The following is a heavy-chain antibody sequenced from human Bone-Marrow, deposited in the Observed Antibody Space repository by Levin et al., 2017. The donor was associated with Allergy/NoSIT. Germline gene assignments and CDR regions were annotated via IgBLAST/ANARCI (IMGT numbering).Heavy chain of an antibody. V-gene: IGHV1-2*04. CDR2: INPNSGGT. D-gene: IGHD2-8*01. J-gene: IGHJ6*02. CDR1: GYTFTDYY. Sequence: ASVKVSCKASGYTFTDYYMHWVRQAPGQGLEWMGWINPNSGGTNYAQKFQGWVTMTRDTSISTAYMDLNMLTSDDTAVYYCARDGHCTNGTCYSSPYYYYYGMDVWGQGTTVTVSS. CDR3: ARDGHCTNGTCYSSPYYYYYGMDV.